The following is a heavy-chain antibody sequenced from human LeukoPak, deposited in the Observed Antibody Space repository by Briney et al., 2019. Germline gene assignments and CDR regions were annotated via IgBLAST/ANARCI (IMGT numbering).Heavy chain of an antibody. V-gene: IGHV5-51*01. J-gene: IGHJ4*02. CDR2: IYPGDSDT. CDR3: VRYAAETPYDH. D-gene: IGHD2-2*01. CDR1: GYSFTNYW. Sequence: GESLKISCKGSGYSFTNYWIGWVRQMPGKGLEWMGVIYPGDSDTRYSPSFQGHVTISADKSISTAYLQWTSLKASDTAIYYCVRYAAETPYDHWGQGTLVNVSS.